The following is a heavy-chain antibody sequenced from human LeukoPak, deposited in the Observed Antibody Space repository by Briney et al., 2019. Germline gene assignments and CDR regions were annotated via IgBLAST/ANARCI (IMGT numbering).Heavy chain of an antibody. CDR1: GGTFSSYA. CDR2: IIPIFGTA. V-gene: IGHV1-69*13. Sequence: SVKVSCKASGGTFSSYAISWVRQAPGQGLEWMGGIIPIFGTANYAQKFQGRVTITADESTSTAYMELSSLRSEDTAVYYCASSLGQWGVFDYWGQGTLVTVSS. J-gene: IGHJ4*02. CDR3: ASSLGQWGVFDY. D-gene: IGHD6-19*01.